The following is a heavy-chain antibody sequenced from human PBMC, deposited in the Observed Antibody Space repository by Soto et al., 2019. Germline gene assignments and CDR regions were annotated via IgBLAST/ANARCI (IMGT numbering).Heavy chain of an antibody. Sequence: SQTLSLTCDISGDSVSSNSAGWNWIRQTPSRGLEWLGRTYYKSKWYYTYAASVKSRITVSPDTSKNQFSPQLTSVTPEDTAVYYCARGSWDDVSGHYYMDVWDKGTTVTVSS. CDR2: TYYKSKWYY. J-gene: IGHJ6*03. V-gene: IGHV6-1*01. D-gene: IGHD1-1*01. CDR3: ARGSWDDVSGHYYMDV. CDR1: GDSVSSNSAG.